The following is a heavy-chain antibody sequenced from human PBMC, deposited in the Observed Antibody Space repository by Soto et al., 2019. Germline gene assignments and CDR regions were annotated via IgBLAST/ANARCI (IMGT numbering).Heavy chain of an antibody. V-gene: IGHV3-23*01. J-gene: IGHJ1*01. D-gene: IGHD2-21*02. CDR2: ISGSGGST. Sequence: GGSLRLSCAASGFTFSSYAMSWVRQAPGKGLEWVSAISGSGGSTYYADSVKGRFTISRDNSKNTLYLQMNSLRAEDTAVYYCAKAPVRWGVTILQHWGQGTLVTVSS. CDR1: GFTFSSYA. CDR3: AKAPVRWGVTILQH.